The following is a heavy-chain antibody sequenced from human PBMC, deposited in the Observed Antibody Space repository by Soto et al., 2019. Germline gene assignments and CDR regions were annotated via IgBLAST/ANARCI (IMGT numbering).Heavy chain of an antibody. CDR3: ARSSLRYDYYGMDV. Sequence: PGGSLRLSCAASGFTFSDYYMSWIRKAPGMGLEWVSCISSSSHTNYADSVKGRFTISRDNAKNSLYLQMNSLRAEDTAVYYCARSSLRYDYYGMDVWGQGTTVTVSS. CDR2: ISSSSHT. D-gene: IGHD2-2*01. J-gene: IGHJ6*02. CDR1: GFTFSDYY. V-gene: IGHV3-11*03.